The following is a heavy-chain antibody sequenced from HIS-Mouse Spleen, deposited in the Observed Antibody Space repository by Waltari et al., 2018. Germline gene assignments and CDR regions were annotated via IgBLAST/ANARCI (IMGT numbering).Heavy chain of an antibody. CDR1: GGPISRSSSY. Sequence: QLQLQESGPGLVKPSETLSLTCTVSGGPISRSSSYWGWLRQPPGKGLEWIGSIYYSGSTYYNPSLKSRVTISVDTSKNQFSLKLSSVTAADTAVYYCAREIPYSSSWYDWYFDLWGRGTLVTVSS. D-gene: IGHD6-13*01. CDR2: IYYSGST. CDR3: AREIPYSSSWYDWYFDL. J-gene: IGHJ2*01. V-gene: IGHV4-39*07.